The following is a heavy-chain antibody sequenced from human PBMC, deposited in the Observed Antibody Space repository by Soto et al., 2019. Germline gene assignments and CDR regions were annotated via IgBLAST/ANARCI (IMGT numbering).Heavy chain of an antibody. Sequence: QVQLQQWGAGMLKPSETLSLTCAVYGGSFSGYYWSWIRHPPGKGLEWIGEINHSGSTNYNPSLKSQPTISVDTSKNQFSLKLSSVTAADTAVYYCARGPRKYYDSSGYYRRFDPWGQGTLVTVSS. D-gene: IGHD3-22*01. CDR1: GGSFSGYY. V-gene: IGHV4-34*01. J-gene: IGHJ5*02. CDR2: INHSGST. CDR3: ARGPRKYYDSSGYYRRFDP.